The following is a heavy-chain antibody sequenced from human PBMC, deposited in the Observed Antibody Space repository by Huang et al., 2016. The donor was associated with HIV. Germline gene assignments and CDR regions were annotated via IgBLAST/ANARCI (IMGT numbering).Heavy chain of an antibody. Sequence: VQLVQSGAEVKRPGTSVKISCKASGGSFNSLAFNWVRQAPGQGLQDMGGIVPRFSGRNDAEKFRGRLTISADKSTSTVVMELRGLTSEDTAVFFCAREGQTWYGKPIAAFEIWGQGTTVIVSP. CDR3: AREGQTWYGKPIAAFEI. D-gene: IGHD6-13*01. CDR2: IVPRFSGR. J-gene: IGHJ3*02. CDR1: GGSFNSLA. V-gene: IGHV1-69*10.